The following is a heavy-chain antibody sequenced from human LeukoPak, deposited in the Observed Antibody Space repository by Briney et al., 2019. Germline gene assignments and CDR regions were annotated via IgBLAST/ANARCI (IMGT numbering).Heavy chain of an antibody. J-gene: IGHJ5*02. D-gene: IGHD3-10*01. CDR2: IYHSGST. CDR1: GGSISSGGYS. Sequence: SETLSLTCAVSGGSISSGGYSWSWIRQLPGKGLEWIGYIYHSGSTYYNPSLKSRVTISVDRSKNQFSLKLSSVTAADTAVYYCARGSITMVRGVIWDEVGWFDPWGQGTLVTVSS. V-gene: IGHV4-30-2*01. CDR3: ARGSITMVRGVIWDEVGWFDP.